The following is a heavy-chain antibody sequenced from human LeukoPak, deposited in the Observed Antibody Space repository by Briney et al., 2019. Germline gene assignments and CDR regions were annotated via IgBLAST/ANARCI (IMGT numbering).Heavy chain of an antibody. V-gene: IGHV1-2*04. CDR1: GYTFTDYY. Sequence: ASVKVSCKASGYTFTDYYMHWVRQAPGQGLEWMGWINPNSGDTNYAQKFQGSVTMTRDTSISTAYMEMSRLGSDDTAVYYCARLSGSGTWDWNEVDYWGQGTLVTVSS. CDR3: ARLSGSGTWDWNEVDY. D-gene: IGHD3-10*01. J-gene: IGHJ4*02. CDR2: INPNSGDT.